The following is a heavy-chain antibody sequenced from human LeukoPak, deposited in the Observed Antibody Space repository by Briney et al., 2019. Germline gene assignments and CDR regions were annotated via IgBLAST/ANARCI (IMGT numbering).Heavy chain of an antibody. CDR2: ISYDGSNK. CDR1: GFTFSSYG. Sequence: GGSLRLSCAASGFTFSSYGMHWVRQAPGKGLEWVAVISYDGSNKYYADSVKGRFTISRDNSKNTLYLQMNSLRAGDTAVYYCAKDATDGSESSDYWGQGTLVTVSS. CDR3: AKDATDGSESSDY. J-gene: IGHJ4*02. D-gene: IGHD3-10*01. V-gene: IGHV3-30*18.